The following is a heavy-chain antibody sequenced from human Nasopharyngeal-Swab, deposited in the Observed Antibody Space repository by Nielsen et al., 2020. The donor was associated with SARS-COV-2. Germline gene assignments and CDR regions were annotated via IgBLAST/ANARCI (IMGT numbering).Heavy chain of an antibody. Sequence: GESLKISCAASGFTFSSYEMNWVRQAPGKGLEWVSYISSSGNTLYYADPVKGRFTVSRDNAKNSLFLHLGSLRAEDTAVYYCAREGYGDSSFYFDYWGQGTLVTVSS. J-gene: IGHJ4*02. CDR2: ISSSGNTL. D-gene: IGHD4-17*01. V-gene: IGHV3-48*03. CDR1: GFTFSSYE. CDR3: AREGYGDSSFYFDY.